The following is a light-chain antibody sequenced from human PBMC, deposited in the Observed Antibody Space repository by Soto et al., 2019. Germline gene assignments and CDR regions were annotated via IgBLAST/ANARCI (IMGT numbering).Light chain of an antibody. Sequence: SVLTQSPGTLSLYPGERATLSCRASQSVSSSYLAWYQQKPGQAPRLLIYGASSRATGIPDRFSGSGSGTDFTLTISRLEPEDFAVYYCQQYGSSPKTFGQGTKVDIK. CDR2: GAS. CDR3: QQYGSSPKT. V-gene: IGKV3-20*01. J-gene: IGKJ1*01. CDR1: QSVSSSY.